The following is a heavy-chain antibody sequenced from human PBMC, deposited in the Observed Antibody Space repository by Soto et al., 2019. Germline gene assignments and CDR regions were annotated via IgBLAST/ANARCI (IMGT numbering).Heavy chain of an antibody. CDR2: ISGSTGTT. J-gene: IGHJ4*02. CDR1: GFMFNHYA. CDR3: AKVIVLGAPTLEY. D-gene: IGHD6-6*01. Sequence: PGGSLRLSCEASGFMFNHYAMAWVRQTPGKGLEWVSVISGSTGTTYYADSVKGRFTISRDNSKNTVYLQMNSLRVEDSALYSCAKVIVLGAPTLEYWGPGTRVTVSS. V-gene: IGHV3-23*01.